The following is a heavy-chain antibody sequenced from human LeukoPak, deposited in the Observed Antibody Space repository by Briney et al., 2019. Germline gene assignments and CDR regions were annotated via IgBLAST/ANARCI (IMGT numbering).Heavy chain of an antibody. D-gene: IGHD6-13*01. CDR3: ARVIAGQESFFDY. CDR2: INAKTGGS. Sequence: ASVKVSCKASGYTFTGYYMHWVRQAPGQGLEWMGCINAKTGGSNYAQKFQGRVTMTRDTSISTAYMELSRLRSDDTAVYYCARVIAGQESFFDYWGQGTLVTVSS. V-gene: IGHV1-2*02. CDR1: GYTFTGYY. J-gene: IGHJ4*02.